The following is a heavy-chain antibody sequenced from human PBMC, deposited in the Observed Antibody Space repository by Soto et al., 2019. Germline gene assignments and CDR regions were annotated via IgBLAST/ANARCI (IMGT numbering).Heavy chain of an antibody. J-gene: IGHJ6*02. CDR3: ARQGWSAGGGMDV. Sequence: SETLSLTCTVSGGSISSTSYYWVWIRQPPGKGLEWIGTIYYSGRTYYNPSLKSRVTISVDTSINQFSLKLSSVTAADTAVFYCARQGWSAGGGMDVWGQGTTVTVSS. CDR1: GGSISSTSYY. D-gene: IGHD3-3*01. CDR2: IYYSGRT. V-gene: IGHV4-39*01.